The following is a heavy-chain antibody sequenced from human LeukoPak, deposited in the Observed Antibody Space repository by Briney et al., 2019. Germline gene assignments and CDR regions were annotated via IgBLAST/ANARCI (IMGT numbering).Heavy chain of an antibody. CDR3: ARGYSSGRYAFDI. V-gene: IGHV1-2*06. CDR2: INPRSGGT. D-gene: IGHD3-22*01. Sequence: GASVKVSCKASGYTFSDYYVHWVRQAPGQGLEWMGRINPRSGGTQSAQNFQGRVTLTRDSSISTAFMELRRLDSDDTAIYYCARGYSSGRYAFDIRGQGTMVAVSS. CDR1: GYTFSDYY. J-gene: IGHJ3*02.